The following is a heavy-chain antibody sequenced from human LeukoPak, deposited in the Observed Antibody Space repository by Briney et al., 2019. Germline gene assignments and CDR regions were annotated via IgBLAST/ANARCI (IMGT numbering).Heavy chain of an antibody. CDR1: GFTFSSYG. Sequence: GGSLRLSCAASGFTFSSYGMSWVRQAPGKGLECVANIKEDGSEKYYVDSVKGRFTISRDNAKNSLYLQMNSLRAEDTAVYYCARRGDDYWGHGTLVTVSS. D-gene: IGHD3-16*01. CDR2: IKEDGSEK. V-gene: IGHV3-7*01. J-gene: IGHJ4*01. CDR3: ARRGDDY.